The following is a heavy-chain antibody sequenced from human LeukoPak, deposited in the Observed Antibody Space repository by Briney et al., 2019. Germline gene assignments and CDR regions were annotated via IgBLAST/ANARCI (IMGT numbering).Heavy chain of an antibody. D-gene: IGHD1-1*01. CDR2: INSDGSST. Sequence: PGGSLRLSCAASGFTFSSYWMHWVRQAPGKGLVWVSRINSDGSSTSYADSVKGRFTISRDNSKNTLYLQMNSLRAEDTAVYYCAKARETGTRRCFDYWGQGTLVTVSS. CDR3: AKARETGTRRCFDY. CDR1: GFTFSSYW. V-gene: IGHV3-74*01. J-gene: IGHJ4*02.